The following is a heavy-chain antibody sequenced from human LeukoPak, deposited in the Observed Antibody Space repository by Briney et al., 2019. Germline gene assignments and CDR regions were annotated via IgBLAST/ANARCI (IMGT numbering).Heavy chain of an antibody. CDR3: ATGGRGYSYGRDYYYYGMDV. D-gene: IGHD5-18*01. Sequence: ASVTVSCKVSGYTLTELSMHWVRQAPGKGLEWMGGFDPEDGETIYAQKFQGRVTMTEDTSTDTAYMELSSLRSEDTAVYYCATGGRGYSYGRDYYYYGMDVWGQGTTVTVSS. V-gene: IGHV1-24*01. CDR1: GYTLTELS. J-gene: IGHJ6*02. CDR2: FDPEDGET.